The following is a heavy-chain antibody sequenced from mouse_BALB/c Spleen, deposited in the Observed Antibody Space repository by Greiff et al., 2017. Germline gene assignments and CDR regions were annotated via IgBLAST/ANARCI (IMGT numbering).Heavy chain of an antibody. V-gene: IGHV5-6*01. CDR3: ARHGGNSSFDV. CDR1: GFTFSSYG. D-gene: IGHD2-1*01. Sequence: EVKLVESGGDLVKPGGSLKLSCAASGFTFSSYGMSWVRQTPDKRLEWVATISSGGSYTYYPDSVKGRFTISRDNAKNTLYLQMSSLKSEDTAMYYCARHGGNSSFDVWGAGTTVTVSS. CDR2: ISSGGSYT. J-gene: IGHJ1*01.